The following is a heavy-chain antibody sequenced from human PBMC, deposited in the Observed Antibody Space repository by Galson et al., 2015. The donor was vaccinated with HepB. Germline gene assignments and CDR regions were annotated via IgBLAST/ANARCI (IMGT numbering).Heavy chain of an antibody. CDR1: GFTFDDYG. V-gene: IGHV3-20*04. J-gene: IGHJ4*02. D-gene: IGHD3-10*01. Sequence: SLRLTCAASGFTFDDYGMNWVRQAPGKRLEWVSGINKHGATRGYADSVKGRFTIYRDNPKNSLYLQMNSLRAGDTAFSYCARVASNYGSGSYKAPPDYWGQGTLGSVSS. CDR3: ARVASNYGSGSYKAPPDY. CDR2: INKHGATR.